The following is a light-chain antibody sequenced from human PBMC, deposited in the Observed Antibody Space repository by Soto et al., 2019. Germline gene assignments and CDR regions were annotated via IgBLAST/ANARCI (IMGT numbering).Light chain of an antibody. CDR3: RSYAGSNLWV. CDR1: SSDVGGYNY. V-gene: IGLV2-8*01. CDR2: EVS. Sequence: QSVLTQPPSASGSPGQSVTISCTGTSSDVGGYNYVSWYQQHPGKAPKLMIYEVSKRPSGVPDRFSGSKSGNTASLTVSGLQAEYEAYYYFRSYAGSNLWVFGGGTKLTVL. J-gene: IGLJ3*02.